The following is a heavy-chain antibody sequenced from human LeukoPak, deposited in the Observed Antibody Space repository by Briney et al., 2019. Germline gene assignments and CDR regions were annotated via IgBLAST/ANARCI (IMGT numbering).Heavy chain of an antibody. CDR3: ARDGDTVLTRGYYYYLDV. CDR2: ISGSPGST. V-gene: IGHV3-23*01. CDR1: GFTFSSYA. J-gene: IGHJ6*03. D-gene: IGHD3-10*01. Sequence: GGSLRLSCAASGFTFSSYAMSWVRQAPGKGLEWVSAISGSPGSTYYADSVKGRFTISRDNAKKSLYLQMNSLRAEDTALYYCARDGDTVLTRGYYYYLDVWGKGTTVTVSS.